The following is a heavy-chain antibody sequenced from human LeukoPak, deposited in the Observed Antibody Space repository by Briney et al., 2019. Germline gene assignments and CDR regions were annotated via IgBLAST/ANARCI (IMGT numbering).Heavy chain of an antibody. V-gene: IGHV3-30-3*01. CDR3: AKEPDSSSWHSYYYYGMDV. D-gene: IGHD6-13*01. CDR2: ISYDGSNK. Sequence: GGSLRLSCAASGFTFSSYAMHWVRQAPGKGLEWVAVISYDGSNKYYADSVKGRFTISRDNSKNTLYLQMNSLRAEDTAVYYCAKEPDSSSWHSYYYYGMDVWGQGTTVTVSS. J-gene: IGHJ6*02. CDR1: GFTFSSYA.